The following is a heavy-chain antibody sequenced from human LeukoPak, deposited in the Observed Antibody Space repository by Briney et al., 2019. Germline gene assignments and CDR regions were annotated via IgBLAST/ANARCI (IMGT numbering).Heavy chain of an antibody. CDR2: IIPILGIA. J-gene: IGHJ4*02. Sequence: SVKVSCKASGGTFSSYTISWVRQAPGQGLEWMGRIIPILGIANYAQKFQGRVTITADKSTSTAYMELSSLRSKDTAVYYCARSIAVAAPFDYWGQGTLVTVSS. CDR1: GGTFSSYT. D-gene: IGHD6-19*01. V-gene: IGHV1-69*02. CDR3: ARSIAVAAPFDY.